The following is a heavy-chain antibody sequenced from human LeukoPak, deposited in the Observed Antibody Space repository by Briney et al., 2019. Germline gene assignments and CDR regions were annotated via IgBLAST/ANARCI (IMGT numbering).Heavy chain of an antibody. CDR2: IYHSGST. J-gene: IGHJ4*02. V-gene: IGHV4-59*12. Sequence: SETLSLTCTVSGGSISSYYWSWIRQPPGKGLEWIGYIYHSGSTYYNPSLKSRVTISVDRSKNQFSLKLSSVTAADTAVYYCARALSNTVTRTPHYFDYWGQGTLVTVSS. CDR1: GGSISSYY. D-gene: IGHD4-17*01. CDR3: ARALSNTVTRTPHYFDY.